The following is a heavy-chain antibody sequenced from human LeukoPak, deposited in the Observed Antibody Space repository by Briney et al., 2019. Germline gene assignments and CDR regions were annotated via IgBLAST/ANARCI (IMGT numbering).Heavy chain of an antibody. Sequence: GRSLRFSCAGSGFTFNSYGMQRVRQAPGKGLEGVAVITYDGSNKYYEVSVKGRFTISRDNSKDKLYLQMNSLRAEDTAVYYCANDHRGDVFDYWGQGTLVTVSS. CDR1: GFTFNSYG. CDR2: ITYDGSNK. D-gene: IGHD7-27*01. CDR3: ANDHRGDVFDY. V-gene: IGHV3-30*18. J-gene: IGHJ4*02.